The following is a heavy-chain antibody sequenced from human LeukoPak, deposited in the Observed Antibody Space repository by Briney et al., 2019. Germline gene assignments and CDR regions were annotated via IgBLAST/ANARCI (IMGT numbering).Heavy chain of an antibody. Sequence: SETLSLTCTVSGGSISSYYWSWIRQPPGKGLEWIGEINHSGSTNYNPSLKSRVTISVDTSKNQFSLKLSSVTAADTAVYYCARHYDDYYYGMDVWGQGTTVTVSS. CDR3: ARHYDDYYYGMDV. CDR1: GGSISSYY. V-gene: IGHV4-34*01. J-gene: IGHJ6*02. CDR2: INHSGST. D-gene: IGHD3-3*01.